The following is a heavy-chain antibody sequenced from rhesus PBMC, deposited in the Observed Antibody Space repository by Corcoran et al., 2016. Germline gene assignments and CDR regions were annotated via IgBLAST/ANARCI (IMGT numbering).Heavy chain of an antibody. CDR3: ARTSLDF. CDR1: GGSITSSY. V-gene: IGHV4-169*01. Sequence: KLQESGPGLVRPSETLSLTCGVPGGSITSSYWSWLRQAPGKGLEWVGYIHGSRSSSNYNPSLKSRVTRSVDTSKNQLSLKLISGTAADTAVYYCARTSLDFWGQGVLVTVSS. CDR2: IHGSRSSS. J-gene: IGHJ4*01. D-gene: IGHD2-15*01.